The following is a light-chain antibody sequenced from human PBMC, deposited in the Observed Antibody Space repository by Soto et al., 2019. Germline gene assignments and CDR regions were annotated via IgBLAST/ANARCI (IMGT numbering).Light chain of an antibody. CDR3: SSYTSISTYV. V-gene: IGLV2-14*01. J-gene: IGLJ1*01. CDR2: DGT. Sequence: QSALTQPASVSGSPGQSITISCTGTSSDVGGYNFVSWYQQHPDKAPKLMIYDGTNRPSGVSYRFSGSKSGNTASLTISGLQAEDEADYYCSSYTSISTYVFGTGTKVTVL. CDR1: SSDVGGYNF.